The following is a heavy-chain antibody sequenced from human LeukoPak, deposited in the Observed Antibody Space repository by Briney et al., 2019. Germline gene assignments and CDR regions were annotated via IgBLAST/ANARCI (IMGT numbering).Heavy chain of an antibody. V-gene: IGHV4-59*01. J-gene: IGHJ6*03. D-gene: IGHD6-6*01. CDR1: GGSISSYY. CDR3: ARASIAARGWAYYYMDV. Sequence: SETLSLTCTVSGGSISSYYWSWIRQPSGKGLEWIGYIYYSGSTNYNPSLKSRVTISVDTSKNQFSLKLSSVTAADTAVYYCARASIAARGWAYYYMDVWGKGTTVTVSS. CDR2: IYYSGST.